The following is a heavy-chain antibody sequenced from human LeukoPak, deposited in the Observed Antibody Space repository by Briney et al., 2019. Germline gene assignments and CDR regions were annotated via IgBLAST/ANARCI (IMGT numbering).Heavy chain of an antibody. CDR3: ARGRLGSYYPYYFDY. V-gene: IGHV3-33*01. CDR1: GFTFSSYG. Sequence: GGSLRLSCAASGFTFSSYGMHWVRQAPGKGLEWVAVIWYDGSNKYYADSVKGRFTISRDNSKNTLYLQMDSLRAEDTAVYYCARGRLGSYYPYYFDYWGQGTLVTVSS. J-gene: IGHJ4*02. D-gene: IGHD1-26*01. CDR2: IWYDGSNK.